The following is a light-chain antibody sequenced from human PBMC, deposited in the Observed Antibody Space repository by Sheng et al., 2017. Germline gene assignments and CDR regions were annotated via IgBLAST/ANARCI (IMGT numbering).Light chain of an antibody. CDR1: NIGSKT. V-gene: IGLV3-21*02. CDR2: DDS. J-gene: IGLJ2*01. CDR3: QAWDSNSDHVV. Sequence: SYVLTQPPSVSVAPGQTARITCGGDNIGSKTVHWYQQKPGQAPVLVVHDDSDRPSGIPERFSGSNSGNTATLTISGVDAGDEADYYCQAWDSNSDHVVFGGGTKLTVL.